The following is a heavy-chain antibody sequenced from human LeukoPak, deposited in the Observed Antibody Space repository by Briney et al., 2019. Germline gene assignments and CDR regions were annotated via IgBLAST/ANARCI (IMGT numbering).Heavy chain of an antibody. CDR2: SRHKAKRYST. CDR1: GFTFSSYG. CDR3: ASPQNVYHCSGGSCFDY. J-gene: IGHJ4*02. D-gene: IGHD2-15*01. Sequence: GGSLRLSCAASGFTFSSYGMHWVRQAPGKGLEWVGRSRHKAKRYSTEYAASVKGRFTISRDDSKNSLYLQMNSLRAEDTAVYYCASPQNVYHCSGGSCFDYWGQGTLVTVSS. V-gene: IGHV3-72*01.